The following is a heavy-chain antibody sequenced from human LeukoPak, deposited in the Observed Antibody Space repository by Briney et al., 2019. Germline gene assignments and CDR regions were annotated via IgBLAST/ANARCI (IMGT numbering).Heavy chain of an antibody. J-gene: IGHJ3*02. CDR2: ISGSGGST. V-gene: IGHV3-23*01. D-gene: IGHD2-15*01. CDR3: ANGGRYCSGGSCYWGGAFDI. CDR1: GFTFSSYA. Sequence: GGSLRLSCAASGFTFSSYAMSWVRQAPGKGLERVSSISGSGGSTYYADSVKGRFTISRDNSRNTLSLQMNSLRTEDTAVYYCANGGRYCSGGSCYWGGAFDIWGQGTMVTVSS.